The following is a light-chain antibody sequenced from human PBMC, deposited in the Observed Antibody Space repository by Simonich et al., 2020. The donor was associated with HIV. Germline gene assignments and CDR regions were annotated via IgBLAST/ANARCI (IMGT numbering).Light chain of an antibody. Sequence: DIVMTQSPDSLAVSLGERATLNCKSSQSVLYSSNNKNYLAWYQQKPGQPPKLLIYWASTRESGVPDRFSGSGSGTDFTRTISSLQAEDVAVYYCQQYYSTPRTFGQGTKVEIK. V-gene: IGKV4-1*01. CDR3: QQYYSTPRT. CDR2: WAS. J-gene: IGKJ1*01. CDR1: QSVLYSSNNKNY.